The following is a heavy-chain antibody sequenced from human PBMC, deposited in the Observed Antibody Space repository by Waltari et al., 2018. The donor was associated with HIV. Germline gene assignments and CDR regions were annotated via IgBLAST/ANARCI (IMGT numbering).Heavy chain of an antibody. V-gene: IGHV1-2*02. D-gene: IGHD1-7*01. J-gene: IGHJ3*02. Sequence: QVQLVQSGAEVKKPGASVTVSCKHSGYTFIDYYLHWVRQAPGQGLEWIEWINPDSGVTKCGQKFQGRVTMTRDTSISTVFLQLSGLRSDDTGVYYCARVGSSWNFGSHNFDIWGQGTMVTVSS. CDR1: GYTFIDYY. CDR2: INPDSGVT. CDR3: ARVGSSWNFGSHNFDI.